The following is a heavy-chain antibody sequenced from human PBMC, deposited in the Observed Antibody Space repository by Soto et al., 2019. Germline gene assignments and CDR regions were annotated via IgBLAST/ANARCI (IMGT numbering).Heavy chain of an antibody. V-gene: IGHV3-11*01. CDR3: AIDTAFLARGFFDP. D-gene: IGHD3-3*02. CDR2: ISDSGSTI. CDR1: GFTFSDYY. Sequence: QVQLVESGGGLVKPGGSLRLSCAASGFTFSDYYMSWIRQAPGKGLEWLSHISDSGSTINYADSVKGRFTIPRDNAKKSLDLHMSNLRADDPAVYYCAIDTAFLARGFFDPLGQGILVTVSS. J-gene: IGHJ5*02.